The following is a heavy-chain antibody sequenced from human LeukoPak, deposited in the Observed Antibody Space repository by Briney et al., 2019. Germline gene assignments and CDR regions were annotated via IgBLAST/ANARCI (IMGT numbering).Heavy chain of an antibody. CDR1: GFMFSSSG. V-gene: IGHV3-30*02. Sequence: GGSLRLSCAASGFMFSSSGMHWVRQAPGKGLEWVAFIRYDGSNKYYADSVKGRFTISRDNSKNTVSLQMNSLRPEDTAVYYCAKRGYTSSWNFDSWGQGTLVTVSS. CDR3: AKRGYTSSWNFDS. J-gene: IGHJ4*02. CDR2: IRYDGSNK. D-gene: IGHD6-13*01.